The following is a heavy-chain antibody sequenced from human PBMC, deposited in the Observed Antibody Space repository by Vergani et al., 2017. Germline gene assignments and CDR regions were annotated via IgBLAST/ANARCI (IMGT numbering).Heavy chain of an antibody. V-gene: IGHV3-33*06. CDR1: SFKLGDYG. CDR2: TWYEGNNN. Sequence: QVQLVESGGGVVQPGRSLRLSCTPSSFKLGDYGMHWVRQAPGRGLEWVSMTWYEGNNNYYADSVKGRFTISRDNSKNTLYLQMNRLRTDDTAMYYCAKESSGYCSGGSCPLPYWGQGTLVTVSS. CDR3: AKESSGYCSGGSCPLPY. D-gene: IGHD2-15*01. J-gene: IGHJ4*02.